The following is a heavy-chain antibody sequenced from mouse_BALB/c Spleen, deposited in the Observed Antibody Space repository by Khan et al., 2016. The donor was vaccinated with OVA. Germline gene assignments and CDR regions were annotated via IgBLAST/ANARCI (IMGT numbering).Heavy chain of an antibody. CDR3: TRGGYGAFGD. J-gene: IGHJ3*01. D-gene: IGHD2-14*01. CDR1: GFTFSDYY. Sequence: VQLKESGGGLVKPGGSLKLSCAASGFTFSDYYMYWVRQTPEKRLEWVATISDGGSYTYFPDSVEGRFTISRDNAKNNLYLQLISLKSEDTAMYYCTRGGYGAFGDWGQGTLVTVSA. V-gene: IGHV5-4*02. CDR2: ISDGGSYT.